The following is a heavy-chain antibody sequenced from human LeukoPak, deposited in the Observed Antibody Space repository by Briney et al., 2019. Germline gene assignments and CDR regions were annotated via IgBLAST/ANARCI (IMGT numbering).Heavy chain of an antibody. CDR1: GGSISSSNW. Sequence: SENLSLTCAVSGGSISSSNWWSWVRQPPGKGLEWIGEIYHSGSTNYNPSPKSRVTISVDKSKNQFSLKLSSVTAADTAVYYCARDPAAAGTRRFDYWGQGTLVTVSS. V-gene: IGHV4-4*02. CDR3: ARDPAAAGTRRFDY. J-gene: IGHJ4*02. CDR2: IYHSGST. D-gene: IGHD6-13*01.